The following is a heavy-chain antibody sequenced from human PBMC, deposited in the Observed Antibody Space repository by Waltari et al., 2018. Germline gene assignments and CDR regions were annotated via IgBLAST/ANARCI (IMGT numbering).Heavy chain of an antibody. CDR2: IIPIFGTA. CDR1: GGPFSSYA. V-gene: IGHV1-69*01. CDR3: ARAPSVLAAYWYFDL. Sequence: QVQLVQSGAEVKKPGSSVKVSCKASGGPFSSYAISWVRRHPGQGLEWMGGIIPIFGTANYAQKFQGRVTITADESTSTAYMELSSLRSEDTAVYYCARAPSVLAAYWYFDLWGRGTLVTVSS. J-gene: IGHJ2*01. D-gene: IGHD2-8*01.